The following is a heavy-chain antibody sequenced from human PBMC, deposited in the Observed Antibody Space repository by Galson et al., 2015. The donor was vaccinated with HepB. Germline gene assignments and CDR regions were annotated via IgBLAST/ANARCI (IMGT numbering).Heavy chain of an antibody. CDR1: GVSISSTNYY. V-gene: IGHV4-39*07. J-gene: IGHJ2*01. CDR3: ARDLSLGTVVVLSGRDWYFDI. Sequence: SETLSLTCTVSGVSISSTNYYWAWIRQSPGKGLEWIGNIYFSGSTYYNPSLKSRVTMSVDTSKNQFSLKLISVTAADTAIYYCARDLSLGTVVVLSGRDWYFDIWGRGTLVAVSS. D-gene: IGHD3-22*01. CDR2: IYFSGST.